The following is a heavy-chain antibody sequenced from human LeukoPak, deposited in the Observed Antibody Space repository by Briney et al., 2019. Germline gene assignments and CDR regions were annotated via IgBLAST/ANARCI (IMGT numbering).Heavy chain of an antibody. CDR1: GFTFSSYW. V-gene: IGHV3-7*01. CDR3: ARATFGDYAVSDY. D-gene: IGHD4-17*01. J-gene: IGHJ4*02. Sequence: GGSLRLSCAASGFTFSSYWMSWVRQAPGKGLEWVAHIKQDGSEKYYVDSVKGRFTVSRDNAKTSLYLQMNSLRAEDTAVYYCARATFGDYAVSDYWGQGTLVTVSS. CDR2: IKQDGSEK.